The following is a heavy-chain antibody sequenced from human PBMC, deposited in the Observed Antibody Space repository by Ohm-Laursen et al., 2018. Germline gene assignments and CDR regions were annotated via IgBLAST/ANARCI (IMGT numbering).Heavy chain of an antibody. CDR3: ATSPHDIMSSKDY. D-gene: IGHD3-9*01. V-gene: IGHV4-28*01. CDR1: GLSISNSNW. J-gene: IGHJ4*02. Sequence: SDTLSLTCDVSGLSISNSNWWGWIRQPPGKGLEWVGYLYYSGTTYYNPSLKSRVTMSVDTSKNQFSVKLTSVTAVDTAVYYCATSPHDIMSSKDYWGQGTLVTVSS. CDR2: LYYSGTT.